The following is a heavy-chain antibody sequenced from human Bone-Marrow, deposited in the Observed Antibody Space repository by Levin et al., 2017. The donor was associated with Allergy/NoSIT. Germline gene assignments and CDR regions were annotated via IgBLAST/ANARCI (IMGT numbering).Heavy chain of an antibody. J-gene: IGHJ4*02. CDR1: GFTFSSYA. Sequence: ASVKVSCAASGFTFSSYAMSWVRQAPGKGLEWVSAISGSGGSTYYADSVKGRFTISRDNSKNTLYLQMNSLRAEDTAVYYCAKDLPGSGWCVGFDYWGQGTLVTVSS. V-gene: IGHV3-23*01. CDR2: ISGSGGST. D-gene: IGHD6-19*01. CDR3: AKDLPGSGWCVGFDY.